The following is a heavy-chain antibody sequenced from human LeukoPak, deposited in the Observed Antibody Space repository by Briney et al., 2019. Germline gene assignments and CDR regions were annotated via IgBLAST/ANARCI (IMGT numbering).Heavy chain of an antibody. CDR2: IHDDSTTE. Sequence: GGSLRLSCAASGFDFSSYGMHWVRQAPGKGLEWVAYIHDDSTTEDYADSVQGRFTISRDNSKNTLYLQMNSLRAEDTAVYYCAKVGHDYSGNSGGLMPEYFQHWGQGTLVTVSS. CDR1: GFDFSSYG. CDR3: AKVGHDYSGNSGGLMPEYFQH. J-gene: IGHJ1*01. D-gene: IGHD4-23*01. V-gene: IGHV3-30*02.